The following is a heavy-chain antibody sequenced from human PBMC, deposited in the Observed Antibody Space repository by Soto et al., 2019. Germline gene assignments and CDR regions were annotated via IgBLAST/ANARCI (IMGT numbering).Heavy chain of an antibody. CDR2: IIPIFGTV. CDR1: VGTFSNYP. J-gene: IGHJ2*01. D-gene: IGHD5-12*01. V-gene: IGHV1-69*12. CDR3: ARGNHRWLQLWYFDL. Sequence: QVQLVQSGAEVKKPGSSVKVSCKASVGTFSNYPISWVRQAPGQGLEWMGGIIPIFGTVNYAQKFQDRVTITADESTSTAYMELSSLRSEDTAVYYCARGNHRWLQLWYFDLWGRGTLVTVSS.